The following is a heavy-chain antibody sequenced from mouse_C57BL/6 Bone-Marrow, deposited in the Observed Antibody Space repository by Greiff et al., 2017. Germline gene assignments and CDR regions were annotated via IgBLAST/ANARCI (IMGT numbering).Heavy chain of an antibody. D-gene: IGHD1-1*01. CDR2: IWTGGGT. V-gene: IGHV2-9-1*01. CDR3: ARNPRECDGSSYVGYFDV. Sequence: VKVEESGPGLVAPSQSLSITCTVSGFSLTSYAISWVRQPPGKGLEWLGVIWTGGGTNYNSALKSRLSISKDNSKGQVFLKMNSLQTDDTARYYCARNPRECDGSSYVGYFDVWGTGTTVTVSS. CDR1: GFSLTSYA. J-gene: IGHJ1*03.